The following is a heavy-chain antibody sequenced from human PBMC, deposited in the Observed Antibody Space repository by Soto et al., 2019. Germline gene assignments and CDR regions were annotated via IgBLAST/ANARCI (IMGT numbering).Heavy chain of an antibody. V-gene: IGHV1-69*12. D-gene: IGHD2-15*01. CDR3: ASWWKGLETGHCNYGMDV. J-gene: IGHJ6*02. CDR1: GGAFSDYA. Sequence: QVQLVQSGAEVKKPGSSVKVSCKASGGAFSDYAFSWVRQAPGQGLEWLGGIMTIFRAPDYAQKFQGRVTLNAXDXTXTXXMQMTSLTSEETAGHYCASWWKGLETGHCNYGMDVWGQGPTVTVS. CDR2: IMTIFRAP.